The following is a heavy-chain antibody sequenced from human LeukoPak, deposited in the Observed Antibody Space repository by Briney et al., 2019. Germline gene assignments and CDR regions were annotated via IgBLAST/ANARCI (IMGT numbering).Heavy chain of an antibody. V-gene: IGHV4-34*01. CDR3: ARRRGNWPYNWFDP. D-gene: IGHD2/OR15-2a*01. Sequence: PSETLSLTCAVYGGSFSGYYWSWIRQPPGKGLEWIGEINHSGSTNYNPSLKSRVTISVDTSKNQFSLKLSSVTAADTAVYYCARRRGNWPYNWFDPWGQGTLVTVSS. CDR2: INHSGST. J-gene: IGHJ5*02. CDR1: GGSFSGYY.